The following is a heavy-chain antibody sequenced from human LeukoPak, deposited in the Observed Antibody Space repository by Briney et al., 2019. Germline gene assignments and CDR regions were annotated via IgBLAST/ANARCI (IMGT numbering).Heavy chain of an antibody. J-gene: IGHJ4*02. CDR2: VNYSGST. D-gene: IGHD6-13*01. V-gene: IGHV4-34*01. CDR1: GGSFSGYY. CDR3: ARSAFLVTAPGLYYFDY. Sequence: SETLSLTCVVYGGSFSGYYWSWIRQPPGKGLEWIGDVNYSGSTNYNPSLESRVTISVDTSKSQFSLKLSSVTAADTSVYYCARSAFLVTAPGLYYFDYWGQGTLVTVSS.